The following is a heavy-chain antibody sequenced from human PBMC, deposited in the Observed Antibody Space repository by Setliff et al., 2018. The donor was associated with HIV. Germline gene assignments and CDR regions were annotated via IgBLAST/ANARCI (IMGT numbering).Heavy chain of an antibody. CDR2: IDPSDSYT. J-gene: IGHJ6*03. Sequence: GESLKISCQGSGDSFSNHWISWVRQVPGQGLEWMGNIDPSDSYTHYSPSFQGHVTISADKSISTAYLQWSSLKASDTAMYYCARHPPIAVAGTGYYYYYMDVWGKGTTVTVSS. CDR1: GDSFSNHW. CDR3: ARHPPIAVAGTGYYYYYMDV. V-gene: IGHV5-10-1*01. D-gene: IGHD6-19*01.